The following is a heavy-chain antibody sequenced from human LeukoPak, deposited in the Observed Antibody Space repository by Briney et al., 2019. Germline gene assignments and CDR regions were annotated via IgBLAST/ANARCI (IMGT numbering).Heavy chain of an antibody. Sequence: GGSLRLSCAGTGFIFNNYAMHWVRQPPGKGLEWVSGISWNSGTIDYADSVRGRFTISRDNAKNSLYLQMDSLRVEDTAFYYCAKDNRRHYTSGPNPDSLHWGQGALVTVSS. V-gene: IGHV3-9*01. CDR1: GFIFNNYA. D-gene: IGHD6-19*01. CDR3: AKDNRRHYTSGPNPDSLH. CDR2: ISWNSGTI. J-gene: IGHJ4*02.